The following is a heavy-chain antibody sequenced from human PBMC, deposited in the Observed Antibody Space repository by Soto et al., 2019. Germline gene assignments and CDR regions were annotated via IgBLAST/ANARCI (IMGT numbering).Heavy chain of an antibody. CDR2: INPSGDRP. D-gene: IGHD3-3*01. J-gene: IGHJ4*02. Sequence: ASVKVSCKASGYTFTSYYMHWVRQAPGQGLEWLGIINPSGDRPTYAEKLQGRVTMTRDTSTSTVYMELSSLRSEDTAVYYCANGGGVFGGPDHWGQGTLVTVSS. CDR3: ANGGGVFGGPDH. V-gene: IGHV1-46*04. CDR1: GYTFTSYY.